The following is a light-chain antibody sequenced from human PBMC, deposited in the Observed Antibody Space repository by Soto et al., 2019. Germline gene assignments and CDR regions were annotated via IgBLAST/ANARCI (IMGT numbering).Light chain of an antibody. J-gene: IGKJ1*01. Sequence: EIVMTQSPATLSVSPGERATLSCRPSQSVSTKLAWFQQKPGQAPXLLIYGVSTRDTGVPVRFSGSGSGTDVTLTISSLQSDEFAVYYCQQYDNWPWTFGKGTKVDI. CDR1: QSVSTK. CDR3: QQYDNWPWT. V-gene: IGKV3-15*01. CDR2: GVS.